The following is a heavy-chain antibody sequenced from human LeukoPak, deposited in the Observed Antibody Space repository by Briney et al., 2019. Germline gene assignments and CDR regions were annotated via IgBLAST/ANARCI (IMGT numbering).Heavy chain of an antibody. Sequence: SETLSLTCAVYGGTLSAYYWTWIRQPPGKGLEWIGEINHGGSTNYNPSLKSRVTISIDTSKNQFSLKLSSVTAADTAVYYCARYLDYGGNSRVFQHWGQGTLVTVSS. CDR3: ARYLDYGGNSRVFQH. J-gene: IGHJ1*01. CDR1: GGTLSAYY. V-gene: IGHV4-34*01. CDR2: INHGGST. D-gene: IGHD4-23*01.